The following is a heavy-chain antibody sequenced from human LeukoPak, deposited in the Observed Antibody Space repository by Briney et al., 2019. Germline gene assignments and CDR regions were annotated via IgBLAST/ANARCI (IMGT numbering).Heavy chain of an antibody. CDR1: GFTFSSYG. J-gene: IGHJ4*02. CDR3: ASIRSPYSSSWYPTPYFDY. Sequence: GRSLRLSCAASGFTFSSYGMHWVRQAPGKGLEWVAVIWYDGSNKYYADSVKGRFTISRDNSKNTLYLQMNSLRAEDTAVYYCASIRSPYSSSWYPTPYFDYWGQGTLVTVSS. V-gene: IGHV3-33*01. CDR2: IWYDGSNK. D-gene: IGHD6-13*01.